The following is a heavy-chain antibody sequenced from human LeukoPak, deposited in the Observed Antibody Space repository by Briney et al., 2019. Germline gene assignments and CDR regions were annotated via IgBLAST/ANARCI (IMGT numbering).Heavy chain of an antibody. J-gene: IGHJ4*02. V-gene: IGHV4-39*02. CDR3: ARETSDYGSGSYYNLDY. Sequence: SETLSLTCTVSGGSISSSSYYWGWLRQPPGKGLEWIGSIYYSGSTYYNPSLKSRVTISVDTSKNQFSLKLSSVTAADTAVYYCARETSDYGSGSYYNLDYWGQGTLVTVSS. D-gene: IGHD3-10*01. CDR2: IYYSGST. CDR1: GGSISSSSYY.